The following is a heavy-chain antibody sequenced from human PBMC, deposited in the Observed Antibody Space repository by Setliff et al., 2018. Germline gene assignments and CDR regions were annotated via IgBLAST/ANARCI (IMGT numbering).Heavy chain of an antibody. CDR1: GFSFSGSA. V-gene: IGHV3-73*01. CDR2: IRGRTDNSAT. J-gene: IGHJ3*02. CDR3: TFARDGYDVFDI. D-gene: IGHD5-18*01. Sequence: GGSLRLSCAASGFSFSGSAVYWVRQASVKGLEWIGRIRGRTDNSATAYAASVRGRFTISRDDSKNTAYLQMNSLKTEDTAVYYCTFARDGYDVFDIWGQGTMVTVSS.